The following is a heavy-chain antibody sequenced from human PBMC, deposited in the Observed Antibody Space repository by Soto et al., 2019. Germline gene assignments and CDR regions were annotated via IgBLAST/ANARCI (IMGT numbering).Heavy chain of an antibody. Sequence: GASLKVSCKGSGYSFTSYWISWVLQMPGKGLEWMGRIDPSDSYTNYSPSFQGHVTISADKSISTAYLQWSSLKASDTAMYYCARHTSYGSGSYYRRGRYGMDVWGQGTTVTVSS. V-gene: IGHV5-10-1*01. CDR3: ARHTSYGSGSYYRRGRYGMDV. CDR1: GYSFTSYW. CDR2: IDPSDSYT. D-gene: IGHD3-10*01. J-gene: IGHJ6*02.